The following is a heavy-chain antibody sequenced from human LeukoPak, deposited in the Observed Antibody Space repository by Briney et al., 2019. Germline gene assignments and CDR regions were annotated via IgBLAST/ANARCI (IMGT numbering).Heavy chain of an antibody. J-gene: IGHJ4*02. V-gene: IGHV4-59*12. Sequence: SETLSLTCTVSGGSMDKYYWNWIRQPPGKGLEWIGYIYYSGSTNYNPSLKSRVTISVDTSKNQFSLKLSSVTAADTAVYYCARALRTGDGDYWGQGTLVTVSS. CDR1: GGSMDKYY. CDR2: IYYSGST. D-gene: IGHD7-27*01. CDR3: ARALRTGDGDY.